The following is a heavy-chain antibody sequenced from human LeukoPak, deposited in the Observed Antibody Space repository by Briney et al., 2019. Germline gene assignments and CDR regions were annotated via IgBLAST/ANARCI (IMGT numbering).Heavy chain of an antibody. J-gene: IGHJ4*02. CDR3: AKDKTFYYDKSGFYYFDY. CDR1: GFTFSSYA. V-gene: IGHV3-23*01. Sequence: PGGSLRLSCAASGFTFSSYAMSWVRQAPGKGLEWVSAISDSGRKTYYADPVKGRFTISRDNSKNTLYLQMNSLRAEDTAVFYCAKDKTFYYDKSGFYYFDYWGQGTLVTVSS. CDR2: ISDSGRKT. D-gene: IGHD3-22*01.